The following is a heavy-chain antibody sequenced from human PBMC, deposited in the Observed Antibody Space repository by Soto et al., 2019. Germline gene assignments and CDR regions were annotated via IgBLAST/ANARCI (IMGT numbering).Heavy chain of an antibody. D-gene: IGHD5-18*01. CDR1: GYTFTSYA. J-gene: IGHJ5*02. CDR2: INAGNGNT. V-gene: IGHV1-3*01. CDR3: ARDTGYSYGHYRWFDP. Sequence: ASVKVSCKASGYTFTSYAIDWVRQAPGQRLEWMGWINAGNGNTKYSQKFQGRVTITRDTSASTAYMELSSLRSEDTAVYYCARDTGYSYGHYRWFDPWGQGALVTVSS.